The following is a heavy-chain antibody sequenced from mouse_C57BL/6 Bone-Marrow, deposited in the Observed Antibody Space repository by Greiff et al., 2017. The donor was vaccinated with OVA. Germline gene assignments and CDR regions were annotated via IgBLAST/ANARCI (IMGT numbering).Heavy chain of an antibody. D-gene: IGHD2-5*01. CDR1: GYTFTSYW. CDR2: INPGSGNP. J-gene: IGHJ2*01. CDR3: AIYRKYLYAFDY. Sequence: QVQLQQSGAELAKPGASVKLSCKASGYTFTSYWLHWVKQRPGQGLDWIGNINPGSGNPKYNQKFKDKATLTADKSSSTAYMHLRSLTYEDSAVYYCAIYRKYLYAFDYWGQGTTRTVSS. V-gene: IGHV1-7*01.